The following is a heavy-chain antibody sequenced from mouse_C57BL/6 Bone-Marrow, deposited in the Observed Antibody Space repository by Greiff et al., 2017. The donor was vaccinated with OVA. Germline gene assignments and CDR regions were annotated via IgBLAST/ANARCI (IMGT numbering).Heavy chain of an antibody. CDR1: GYTFTSYG. CDR2: IYPRSGNT. CDR3: ASWEENSSGCAD. D-gene: IGHD3-2*02. J-gene: IGHJ3*01. V-gene: IGHV1-81*01. Sequence: QVQLQQSGAELARPGASVKLSCKASGYTFTSYGISWVKQRTGQGLEWIGEIYPRSGNTYYNEKFKGKATLTADKSSSTAYMELRSLTSEDSAVYVCASWEENSSGCADWGQGTLVTVSA.